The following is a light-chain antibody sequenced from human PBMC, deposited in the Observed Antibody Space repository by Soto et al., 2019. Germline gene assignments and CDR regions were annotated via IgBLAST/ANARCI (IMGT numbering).Light chain of an antibody. Sequence: DIVFTQSPAILSLSPWESATRSCKASQSVRGSLAWSQQKPGQAPRLLIYGASTRATGIPARFSGSGSGTEFTLTISSLQSEDCAIYYCQQYHTWPITFGGGPKVDI. CDR1: QSVRGS. CDR3: QQYHTWPIT. J-gene: IGKJ4*01. V-gene: IGKV3-15*01. CDR2: GAS.